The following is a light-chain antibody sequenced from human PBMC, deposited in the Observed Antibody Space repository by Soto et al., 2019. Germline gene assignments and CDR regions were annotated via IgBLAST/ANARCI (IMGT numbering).Light chain of an antibody. CDR2: GAS. V-gene: IGKV3-20*01. CDR1: QSVSSSY. Sequence: EIVLTQSPGTLSLSPGERATLSCRASQSVSSSYLAWYQQKPGQAPRLPIYGASSMATGIPDRFSGSGSGTDRTLTISRLEPEDSAVYDWQQFGNSPYTFGQGTRLEIK. J-gene: IGKJ2*01. CDR3: QQFGNSPYT.